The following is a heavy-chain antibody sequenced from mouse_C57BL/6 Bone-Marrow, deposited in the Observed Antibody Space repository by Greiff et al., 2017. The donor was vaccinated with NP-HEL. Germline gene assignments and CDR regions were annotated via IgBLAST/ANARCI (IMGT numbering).Heavy chain of an antibody. CDR3: AREGGNFDY. J-gene: IGHJ2*01. V-gene: IGHV5-17*01. CDR1: GFTFSDYG. Sequence: EVKLVESGGGLVKPGGSLKLSCAASGFTFSDYGMHWVRQAPEKGLEWVAYISSGSSTIYYAVTVKGRFTSSRDNAKNTLFLQMTRLRSEDTAMYYCAREGGNFDYWGQGTTLTVSS. D-gene: IGHD1-1*02. CDR2: ISSGSSTI.